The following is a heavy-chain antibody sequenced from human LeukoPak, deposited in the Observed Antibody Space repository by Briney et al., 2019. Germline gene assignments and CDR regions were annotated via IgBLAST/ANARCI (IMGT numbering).Heavy chain of an antibody. J-gene: IGHJ5*02. CDR1: GFTFSSYA. CDR2: ISGSGGST. Sequence: GGSLRLSCAASGFTFSSYAMSWVRQAPGKGMEWVSAISGSGGSTYYADSVKGRFTISRDNSKNTLYLQMNSLRAADTAVYYCAKGVYCSTTSCFGEGWFDPWGQGTLVTVSS. V-gene: IGHV3-23*01. D-gene: IGHD2-2*01. CDR3: AKGVYCSTTSCFGEGWFDP.